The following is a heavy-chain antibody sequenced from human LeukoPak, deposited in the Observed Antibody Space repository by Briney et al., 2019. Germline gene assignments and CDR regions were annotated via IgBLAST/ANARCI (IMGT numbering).Heavy chain of an antibody. J-gene: IGHJ3*02. V-gene: IGHV1-2*04. CDR3: ARRSRTGGAFDI. CDR1: GYTLTGYY. D-gene: IGHD6-6*01. Sequence: ASVRVSCAAFGYTLTGYYMHWVRQAPGQGLERVGWITPNSGGTKNTQKFEGWVTITRDTSTSTAYMELSRLRSAHPAVYYCARRSRTGGAFDIWGQGTMVTVSS. CDR2: ITPNSGGT.